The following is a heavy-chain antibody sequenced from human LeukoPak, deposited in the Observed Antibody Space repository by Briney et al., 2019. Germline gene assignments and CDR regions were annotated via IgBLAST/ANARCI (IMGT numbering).Heavy chain of an antibody. CDR3: ARDREGLAYFDY. D-gene: IGHD3/OR15-3a*01. CDR2: IDPNSGGT. Sequence: APVKVSCKASGYTFTNYGISWVRQAPGQGLEWMGWIDPNSGGTDYAQKFRGRVTMTRDTSTSTAYMDLSSLISDDTAVYYCARDREGLAYFDYWGQGTVVTVSS. CDR1: GYTFTNYG. J-gene: IGHJ4*02. V-gene: IGHV1-2*02.